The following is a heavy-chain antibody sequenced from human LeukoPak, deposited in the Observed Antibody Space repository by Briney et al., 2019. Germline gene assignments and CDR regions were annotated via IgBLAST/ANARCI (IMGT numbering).Heavy chain of an antibody. CDR1: VGSIISSSDY. V-gene: IGHV4-39*01. CDR2: IDYSGSS. Sequence: PSEPLSLTCTVSVGSIISSSDYWRWIRQPPGKGLERIRSIDYSGSSSYNPSLKSRVTISVDTSKNQFSLRLSSVTAADTAVYYCAGHLVADNDDITIFGLVLLSWFDPWGQGTLVTVSS. D-gene: IGHD3-3*01. J-gene: IGHJ5*02. CDR3: AGHLVADNDDITIFGLVLLSWFDP.